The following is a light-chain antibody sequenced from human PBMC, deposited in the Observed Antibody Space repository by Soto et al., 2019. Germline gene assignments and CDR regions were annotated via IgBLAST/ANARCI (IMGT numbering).Light chain of an antibody. CDR1: QSINSNY. Sequence: ENVLTQSPGTLSLSPGERATLSCRASQSINSNYLAWYQQKPGQAPRLLIYGASYRATGIPDRFSGSGSGTDVTLTISSLEPEAFEVYYRQHYGSSPRTFGQGTKVDIK. V-gene: IGKV3-20*01. CDR3: QHYGSSPRT. CDR2: GAS. J-gene: IGKJ1*01.